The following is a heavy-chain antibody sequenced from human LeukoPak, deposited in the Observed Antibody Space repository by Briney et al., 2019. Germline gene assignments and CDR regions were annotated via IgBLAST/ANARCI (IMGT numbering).Heavy chain of an antibody. V-gene: IGHV1-46*01. CDR3: ARDRMTLVFDY. Sequence: ASVKVSCKASGYTFTSYGISWVRQAPGQGLEWMGTINPSDGSPKYAQQFQGRVTMTRDMSTSTVYMEVSSLRSEDTAVYFCARDRMTLVFDYWGQGTLVTVSS. J-gene: IGHJ4*02. D-gene: IGHD2-21*02. CDR2: INPSDGSP. CDR1: GYTFTSYG.